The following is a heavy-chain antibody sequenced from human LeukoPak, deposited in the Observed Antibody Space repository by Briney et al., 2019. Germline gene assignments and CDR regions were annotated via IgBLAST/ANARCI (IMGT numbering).Heavy chain of an antibody. CDR2: ISYDGSNK. J-gene: IGHJ6*02. CDR1: GFTFSSYA. CDR3: ARVRCSSTSCYSYYYYYGMDV. D-gene: IGHD2-2*01. Sequence: GGSLRLSCAASGFTFSSYAMHWVRQAPGKGLEWVAVISYDGSNKYYADSVKGRFTISRDNSKNTLYLQMSSLRAEDTAVYYCARVRCSSTSCYSYYYYYGMDVWGQGTTVTVSS. V-gene: IGHV3-30-3*01.